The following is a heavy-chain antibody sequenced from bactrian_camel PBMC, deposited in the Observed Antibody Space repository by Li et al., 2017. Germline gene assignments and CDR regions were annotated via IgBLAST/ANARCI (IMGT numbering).Heavy chain of an antibody. CDR1: KYALTSAC. Sequence: HVQLVESGGGSAQVGGSLRLSCATSKYALTSACLGWFRQAKGKEREEVARISHDDALSYDDSVKGRFTISKNRDWTALYLQMDNVTAEDTAMYFCAARSGPAWIGCSLDSDFGSWGQGTQVTVS. CDR2: ISHDDALS. CDR3: AARSGPAWIGCSLDSDFGS. J-gene: IGHJ6*01. D-gene: IGHD3*01. V-gene: IGHV3S63*01.